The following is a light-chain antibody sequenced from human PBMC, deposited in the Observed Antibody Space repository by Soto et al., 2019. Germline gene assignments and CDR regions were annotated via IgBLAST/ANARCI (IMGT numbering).Light chain of an antibody. J-gene: IGKJ4*01. CDR3: QQRSSWPPALS. Sequence: EIVLTQSPATLSLSPGERATLSCRASQSVRSFLAWYQQKPGQAPRLLIYDASNRATGVPVRFSGSGSGTDFTLTISSLEPEDFAVYYCQQRSSWPPALSFGGGTKVE. CDR1: QSVRSF. CDR2: DAS. V-gene: IGKV3-11*01.